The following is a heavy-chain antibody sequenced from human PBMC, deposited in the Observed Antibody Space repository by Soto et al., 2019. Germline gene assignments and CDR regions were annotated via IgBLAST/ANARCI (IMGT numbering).Heavy chain of an antibody. V-gene: IGHV3-48*04. Sequence: GGSLRLSCAASGFTFSSYSMNWVRQAPGKGLEWVSYISSSGSTIYYADSVKGRFTISRDNAKNSLYLQMNSLRAKDTAVYYCARSHLYYDSSGYPGYWGQGTLVTVSS. CDR3: ARSHLYYDSSGYPGY. CDR2: ISSSGSTI. D-gene: IGHD3-22*01. J-gene: IGHJ4*02. CDR1: GFTFSSYS.